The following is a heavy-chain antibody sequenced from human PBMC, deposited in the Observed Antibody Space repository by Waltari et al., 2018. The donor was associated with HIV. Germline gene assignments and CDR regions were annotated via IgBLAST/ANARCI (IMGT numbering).Heavy chain of an antibody. CDR2: IYNSGST. D-gene: IGHD3-22*01. V-gene: IGHV4-59*02. J-gene: IGHJ2*01. CDR3: ARGRHSSGYSLWYFDL. Sequence: QVQLQESGPGLVKPSETLSLTCTVSGGSVSSYYWHWFRQPPGKGLEWIAYIYNSGSTNYNPSLKSRVTISVDTSKNQFSLELSSVTAADTAVYYCARGRHSSGYSLWYFDLWGRGTLVTVSS. CDR1: GGSVSSYY.